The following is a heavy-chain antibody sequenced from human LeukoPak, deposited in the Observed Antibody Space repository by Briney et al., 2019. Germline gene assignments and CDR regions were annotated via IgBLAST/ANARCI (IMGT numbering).Heavy chain of an antibody. CDR1: GYSISSGYY. J-gene: IGHJ4*02. D-gene: IGHD3-16*01. CDR3: ARGGLNYYDY. Sequence: SETLSLTCTVSGYSISSGYYWGWIRQPPGKGLEWIRNIYHSGSTYYNPSLKSRVTISVDTSKNQFSLKLSSVTAADTAVYYCARGGLNYYDYWGQGTLVTVSS. CDR2: IYHSGST. V-gene: IGHV4-38-2*02.